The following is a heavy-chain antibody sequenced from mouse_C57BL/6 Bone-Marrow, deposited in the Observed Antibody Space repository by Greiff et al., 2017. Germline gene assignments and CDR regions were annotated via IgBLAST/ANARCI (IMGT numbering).Heavy chain of an antibody. Sequence: VQLQQSGAELVKPGASVKLSCKASGYTFTSYRMHWVKQRPGRGLEWIGRIDPNSGGTKYNEKFKGKATLTVEKPSSTVYMELRRLPSEDSAVXYCARGTRFAYWGQGTRVTVSA. CDR1: GYTFTSYR. CDR2: IDPNSGGT. V-gene: IGHV1-72*01. D-gene: IGHD3-3*01. CDR3: ARGTRFAY. J-gene: IGHJ3*01.